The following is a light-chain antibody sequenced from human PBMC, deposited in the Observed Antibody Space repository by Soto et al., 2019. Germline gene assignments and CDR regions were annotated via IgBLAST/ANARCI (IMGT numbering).Light chain of an antibody. CDR2: DAS. CDR1: QSVSSY. CDR3: QQRSNWPPYT. Sequence: EIVLTQSPATLSLSQGDRATLSCRASQSVSSYLAWYQQKPGQAPRILIYDASNRATGIPARFSGSGSGTDFTLTISSLEPEDFAVYYCQQRSNWPPYTFGQGTKLEIK. J-gene: IGKJ2*01. V-gene: IGKV3-11*01.